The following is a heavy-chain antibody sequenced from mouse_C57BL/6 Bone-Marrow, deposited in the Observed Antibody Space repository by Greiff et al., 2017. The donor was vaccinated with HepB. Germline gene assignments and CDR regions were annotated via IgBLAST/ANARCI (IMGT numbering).Heavy chain of an antibody. Sequence: EVMLVESGGGLVQPGGSLKLSCAASGFTFSDYGMAWVRQAPRKGPEWVAFISNLAYSIYYADTVTGRFTISRENAKNTLYLQMSRLKSEDTAMYYCAYYYGSSYWFAYWGQGTLVTVSA. J-gene: IGHJ3*01. V-gene: IGHV5-15*01. CDR3: AYYYGSSYWFAY. D-gene: IGHD1-1*01. CDR1: GFTFSDYG. CDR2: ISNLAYSI.